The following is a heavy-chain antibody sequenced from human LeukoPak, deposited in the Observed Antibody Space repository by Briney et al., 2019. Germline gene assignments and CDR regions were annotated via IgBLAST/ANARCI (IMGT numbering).Heavy chain of an antibody. CDR2: ISSSSTSI. D-gene: IGHD2-21*01. CDR1: EFTFSSYS. J-gene: IGHJ6*02. CDR3: ARESHMNGMDV. V-gene: IGHV3-48*01. Sequence: PGGSLRFSCAASEFTFSSYSMNWVRQAPGKGLEWVSFISSSSTSIYYADSVKGRFTISRDNAKKSLYLQTNSLRAEDTAVYYCARESHMNGMDVWGQGTTVTVSS.